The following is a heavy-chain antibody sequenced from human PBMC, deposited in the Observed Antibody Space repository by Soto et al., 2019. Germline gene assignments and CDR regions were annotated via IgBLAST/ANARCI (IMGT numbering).Heavy chain of an antibody. Sequence: QVQLVQSGAEEKKPGASVKVSCKASGYTFISYSMHWVRQAPGQRLEWMGWIHGGNGDTKYSQNFQGRITITMDTSASTVYMEVSSQRSEDTAVYYCARPKNYADYLDHWGQGTLVTVSS. J-gene: IGHJ4*02. D-gene: IGHD1-7*01. V-gene: IGHV1-3*05. CDR1: GYTFISYS. CDR3: ARPKNYADYLDH. CDR2: IHGGNGDT.